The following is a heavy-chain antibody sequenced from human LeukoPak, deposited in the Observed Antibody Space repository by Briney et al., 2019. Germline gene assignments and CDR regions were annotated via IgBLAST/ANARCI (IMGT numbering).Heavy chain of an antibody. Sequence: ASVKVSCKASGYTFTGHYIHWVRQAPGQGLEWMGWINTKSGGSKFAQQFQGRATMTRDTSISTVYMELSGLTSDDTALYYCARDQRENSGFDPWGQGTLVTVSS. CDR2: INTKSGGS. J-gene: IGHJ5*02. CDR1: GYTFTGHY. V-gene: IGHV1-2*02. CDR3: ARDQRENSGFDP. D-gene: IGHD2/OR15-2a*01.